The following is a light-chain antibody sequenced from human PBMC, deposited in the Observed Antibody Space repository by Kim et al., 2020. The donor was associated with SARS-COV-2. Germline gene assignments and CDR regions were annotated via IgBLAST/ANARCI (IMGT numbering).Light chain of an antibody. Sequence: SPGERATPSCRASQSVSSSYLAWYQQKPGLAPRLLIYDASSRATGIPDRFSGGGSGTDFTLTISRLEPEDFAVYYCQQYGNSPLTFGQGTRLEIK. CDR2: DAS. CDR1: QSVSSSY. V-gene: IGKV3D-20*01. J-gene: IGKJ5*01. CDR3: QQYGNSPLT.